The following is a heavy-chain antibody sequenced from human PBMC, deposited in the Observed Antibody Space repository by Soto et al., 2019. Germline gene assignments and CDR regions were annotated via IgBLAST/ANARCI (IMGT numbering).Heavy chain of an antibody. J-gene: IGHJ5*02. CDR2: ISSSGSTI. CDR3: ARSFLWFGELSCWFDP. Sequence: PGGSLRLSCAASGFTFSDYYMSWIRQAPGKGLEWVSYISSSGSTIYYADSVKGRFTISRDNAKNSLYLQMNSLRAEDTAVYYCARSFLWFGELSCWFDPWGQGTLVTGSS. V-gene: IGHV3-11*01. D-gene: IGHD3-10*01. CDR1: GFTFSDYY.